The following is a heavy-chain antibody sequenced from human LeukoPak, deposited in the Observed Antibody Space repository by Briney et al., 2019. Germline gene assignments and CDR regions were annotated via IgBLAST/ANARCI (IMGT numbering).Heavy chain of an antibody. CDR2: ISSNGGST. CDR3: VKARGIQLWLPGDY. Sequence: GGSLRLSCSASGFTFSRYALHWVRQAPGKGLEYVSAISSNGGSTYYGDSVKGRFTISRDNSKNTLYLQMSSLRAEDTAVYYCVKARGIQLWLPGDYWGQGTLVTVSS. D-gene: IGHD5-18*01. CDR1: GFTFSRYA. J-gene: IGHJ4*02. V-gene: IGHV3-64D*09.